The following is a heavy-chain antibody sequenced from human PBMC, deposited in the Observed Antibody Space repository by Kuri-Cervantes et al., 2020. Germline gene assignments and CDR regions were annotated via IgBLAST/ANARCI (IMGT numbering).Heavy chain of an antibody. D-gene: IGHD1-14*01. CDR2: IYYSGST. V-gene: IGHV4-61*01. CDR3: ARLPCIRTTCATRGGFDY. J-gene: IGHJ4*02. Sequence: SETLSLTCTVSGGSVSSGSYYWSWIRQPPGKGLEWIGYIYYSGSTNYNPSLKSRVTISVDTSKSQFSLKMSSVTAADTGVYHCARLPCIRTTCATRGGFDYWGQGTQVTVSS. CDR1: GGSVSSGSYY.